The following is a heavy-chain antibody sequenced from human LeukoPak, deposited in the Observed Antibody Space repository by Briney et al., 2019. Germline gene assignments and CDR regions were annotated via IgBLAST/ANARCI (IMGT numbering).Heavy chain of an antibody. CDR1: GFTINDYG. V-gene: IGHV3-48*01. CDR3: ARDRDGDEDFDY. J-gene: IGHJ4*02. D-gene: IGHD4-17*01. CDR2: TSVNGAVT. Sequence: GGSLRLSYAFSGFTINDYGVNWVRRAPGKGLEWLSHTSVNGAVTTYADSVKGRFTISSDTAKNSLYLQLNSLTVGDTAMYYCARDRDGDEDFDYWGRGTLVTVS.